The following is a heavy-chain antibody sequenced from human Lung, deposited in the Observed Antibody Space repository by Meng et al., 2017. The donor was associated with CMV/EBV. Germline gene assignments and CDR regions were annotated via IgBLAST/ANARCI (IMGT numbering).Heavy chain of an antibody. Sequence: ASXXVSXKASGYTFTTYDINWVRQATGQGLEWMGWMNPNSGNTGYAQKFQGRVTMTRVTSISTAYMELSSLTSDDTAVYYCARTRIEVEPDGTKIKYYNYGMDVWXQGTXVTGAS. CDR1: GYTFTTYD. V-gene: IGHV1-8*01. CDR3: ARTRIEVEPDGTKIKYYNYGMDV. CDR2: MNPNSGNT. J-gene: IGHJ6*02. D-gene: IGHD2-15*01.